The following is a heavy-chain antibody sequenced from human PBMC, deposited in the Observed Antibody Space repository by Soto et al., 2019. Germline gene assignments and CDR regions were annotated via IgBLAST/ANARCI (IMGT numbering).Heavy chain of an antibody. CDR2: ISAYNGNT. CDR3: ARNYYDSSGYYLSDE. J-gene: IGHJ4*02. V-gene: IGHV1-18*04. D-gene: IGHD3-22*01. CDR1: GYTFTSYG. Sequence: SVKVSCKASGYTFTSYGISWVRQAPGQGLEWMGWISAYNGNTNYAQKLQGRVTMTTDTSTSTAYMELRSLRSDDTAVYYCARNYYDSSGYYLSDEWGQGTLVTVSS.